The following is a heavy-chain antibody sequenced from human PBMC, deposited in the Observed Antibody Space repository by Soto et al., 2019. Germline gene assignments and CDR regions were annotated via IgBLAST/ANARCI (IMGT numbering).Heavy chain of an antibody. V-gene: IGHV1-69*13. Sequence: GASVKVSCKASGGTFSSYAISWVRQAPGQGLEWMGGIIPIFGTANYAQKFQGRVTITADESTSTAYMELSSLRSEDTAVYYCADSSSYYHYGMDVWGQGTTVTVSS. CDR3: ADSSSYYHYGMDV. D-gene: IGHD6-6*01. CDR2: IIPIFGTA. J-gene: IGHJ6*02. CDR1: GGTFSSYA.